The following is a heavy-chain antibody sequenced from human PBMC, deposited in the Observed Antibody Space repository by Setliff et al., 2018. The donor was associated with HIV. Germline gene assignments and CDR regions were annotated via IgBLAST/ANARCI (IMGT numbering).Heavy chain of an antibody. CDR1: GGSISSGSYY. Sequence: LSLTCNVSGGSISSGSYYWSWIRQPAGKELEWIGHIYTSETTNYNPSLKSRVTISPDTSNNHFSLKLRSVTATDTAVYYCARVVAATHYYYYYMDVWGKGTTVTVSS. CDR2: IYTSETT. D-gene: IGHD2-15*01. CDR3: ARVVAATHYYYYYMDV. J-gene: IGHJ6*03. V-gene: IGHV4-61*09.